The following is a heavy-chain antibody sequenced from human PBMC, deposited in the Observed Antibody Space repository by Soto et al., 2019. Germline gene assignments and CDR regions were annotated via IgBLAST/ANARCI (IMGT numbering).Heavy chain of an antibody. V-gene: IGHV1-2*02. CDR3: ARDNKEGYCSGGSCSYYYGMDV. D-gene: IGHD2-15*01. CDR1: GYTFTSYY. CDR2: INPNSGGT. J-gene: IGHJ6*02. Sequence: ASVKVSCKASGYTFTSYYMHWVRQAPGQGLEWMGWINPNSGGTNYAQKFQGRVTMTRDTSISTAYMELSRLRSDDTAVYYCARDNKEGYCSGGSCSYYYGMDVWGQGTTVTVSS.